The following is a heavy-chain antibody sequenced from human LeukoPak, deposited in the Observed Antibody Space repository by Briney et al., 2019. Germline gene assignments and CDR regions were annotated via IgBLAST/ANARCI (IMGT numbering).Heavy chain of an antibody. J-gene: IGHJ4*02. CDR3: AKDTKLARGYYFDY. D-gene: IGHD6-6*01. CDR2: ISSSSSYI. V-gene: IGHV3-21*04. Sequence: GGSLRLSCAASGFTFSSYSMNWVRQAPGKGLEWVSSISSSSSYIYYADSVKGRSTISRDNSKNTLYLQMNSLRAEDTAVYYCAKDTKLARGYYFDYWGQGTLVTVSS. CDR1: GFTFSSYS.